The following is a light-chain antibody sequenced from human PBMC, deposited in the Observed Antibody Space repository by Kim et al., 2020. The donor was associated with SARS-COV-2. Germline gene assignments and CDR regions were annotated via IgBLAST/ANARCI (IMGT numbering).Light chain of an antibody. CDR3: QHQRT. J-gene: IGKJ1*01. CDR1: QSISSW. CDR2: KAS. V-gene: IGKV1-5*03. Sequence: STLSASVGDRVTITCRASQSISSWLAWYQQKPGKAPKLLIYKASSLESGVPSRFSGSGSGTEFTLTISSLQPDDFATYYCQHQRTFGQGTKVDIK.